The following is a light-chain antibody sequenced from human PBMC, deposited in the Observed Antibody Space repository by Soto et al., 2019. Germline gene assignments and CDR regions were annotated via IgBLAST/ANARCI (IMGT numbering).Light chain of an antibody. Sequence: QSVLTQPSSVSGSPGQSVTVSCTGTSRDVGIYNYVSWYQQRPGTAPKVMIYDVTKRPSGVPDRFSGSKSANTASLTISGLQADDEADYYCCSYAGNYTLLFGGGTKLTVL. CDR3: CSYAGNYTLL. CDR1: SRDVGIYNY. J-gene: IGLJ2*01. CDR2: DVT. V-gene: IGLV2-11*01.